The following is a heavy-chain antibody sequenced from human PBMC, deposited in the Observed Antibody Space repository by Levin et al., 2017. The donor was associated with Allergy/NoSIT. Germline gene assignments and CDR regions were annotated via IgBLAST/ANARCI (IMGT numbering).Heavy chain of an antibody. V-gene: IGHV1-46*01. CDR3: ARDNGRYFDWANFDY. J-gene: IGHJ4*02. CDR2: INPSGGST. D-gene: IGHD3-9*01. Sequence: ASVKVSCKASGYTFTSYYMHWVRQAPGQGLEWMGIINPSGGSTSYAQKFQGRVTMTRDTSTSTVYMELSSLRSEDTAVYYCARDNGRYFDWANFDYWGQGTLVTVSS. CDR1: GYTFTSYY.